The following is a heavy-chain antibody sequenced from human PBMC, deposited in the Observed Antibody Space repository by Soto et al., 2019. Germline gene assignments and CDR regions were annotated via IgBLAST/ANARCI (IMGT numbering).Heavy chain of an antibody. V-gene: IGHV4-61*01. CDR1: GGSVSSGSYY. CDR3: ARVLAGGSGWYGMDV. J-gene: IGHJ6*02. Sequence: SETLSLTCTVSGGSVSSGSYYWSWIRQPPGKGLEWIGYIYYSGSTNYNPSLKSRVTISVDTSKNQFSLKLSSVTAADTAVYYCARVLAGGSGWYGMDVWGQGTTVT. CDR2: IYYSGST. D-gene: IGHD6-19*01.